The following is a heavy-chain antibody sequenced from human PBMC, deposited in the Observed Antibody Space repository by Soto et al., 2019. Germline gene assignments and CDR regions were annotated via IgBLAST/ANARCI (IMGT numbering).Heavy chain of an antibody. J-gene: IGHJ4*02. D-gene: IGHD6-19*01. Sequence: QVQLAESGGGVVQPGRSLRLSCAASGFTFSSYGMHWVRQAPGKGMERVAVISYDGSNKYYADSVKGRFTISRDNSKNTLYLQMNSRRAEDTSVYYCAKSQLYEGSGLNYFDYWCQGTLVTVSS. CDR3: AKSQLYEGSGLNYFDY. CDR1: GFTFSSYG. V-gene: IGHV3-30*18. CDR2: ISYDGSNK.